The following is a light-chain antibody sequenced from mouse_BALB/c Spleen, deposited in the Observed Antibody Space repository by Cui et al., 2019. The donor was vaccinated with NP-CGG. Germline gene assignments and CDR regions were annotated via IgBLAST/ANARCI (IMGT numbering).Light chain of an antibody. J-gene: IGLJ1*01. CDR3: ALWYSNHWV. CDR2: GTN. CDR1: TGAVTTSNY. Sequence: QAVVTQESALPTSPGETVTLTCRSSTGAVTTSNYANWVQEKPDHLFTGLIGGTNNRATGVPARFSGSLIGDKAALTITGAQTEDETIYFCALWYSNHWVFGGGTKLTV. V-gene: IGLV1*01.